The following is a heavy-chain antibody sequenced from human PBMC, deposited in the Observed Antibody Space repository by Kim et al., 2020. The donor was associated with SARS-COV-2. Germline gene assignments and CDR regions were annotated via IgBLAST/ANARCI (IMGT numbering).Heavy chain of an antibody. V-gene: IGHV5-51*01. CDR3: ARLTGYSSTCFDY. D-gene: IGHD6-13*01. J-gene: IGHJ4*02. CDR2: IYPGDSET. CDR1: GYSFTNYW. Sequence: GESLKISCKGSGYSFTNYWIGWVRQMPGKGLEWMGIIYPGDSETRYSPSFKGQVTFSADKSISTAYLQWSSLKASDTAMYYCARLTGYSSTCFDYWGQGTLGTVSS.